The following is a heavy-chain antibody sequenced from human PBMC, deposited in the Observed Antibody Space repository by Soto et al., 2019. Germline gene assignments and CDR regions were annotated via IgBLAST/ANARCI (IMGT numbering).Heavy chain of an antibody. CDR1: GYTLTDLS. CDR3: ATRVTSIFDY. CDR2: FDPEDGET. V-gene: IGHV1-24*01. J-gene: IGHJ4*02. Sequence: QVQLVQSGAEVKKPGASVKVSCKVSGYTLTDLSIHWGRQIPGKGLEWMGGFDPEDGETIYAQNFQGRVTMTEDTSTDTAYMELSTLRFDDTAVYYCATRVTSIFDYWGQGTLVTVSS. D-gene: IGHD3-10*01.